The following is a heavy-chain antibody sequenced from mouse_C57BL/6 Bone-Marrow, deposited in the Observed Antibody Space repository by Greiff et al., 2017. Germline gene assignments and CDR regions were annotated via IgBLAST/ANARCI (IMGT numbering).Heavy chain of an antibody. CDR1: GYTFTSYW. Sequence: QVQLQQPGAELVMPGASVKLSCKASGYTFTSYWMHWVKQRPGQGLEWIGEIDPSDSYTNYNQKFKGKSTLTVDKSASTAYMQLSSLTSADSAVYYCARERNYGSSSWFAYWGQGTLVTVSA. D-gene: IGHD1-1*01. J-gene: IGHJ3*01. CDR3: ARERNYGSSSWFAY. CDR2: IDPSDSYT. V-gene: IGHV1-69*01.